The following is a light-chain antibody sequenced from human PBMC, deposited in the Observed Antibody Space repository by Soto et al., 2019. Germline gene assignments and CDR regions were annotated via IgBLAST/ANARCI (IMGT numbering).Light chain of an antibody. CDR3: LQHNTYPQVT. Sequence: DIQMTQSPSSLSASVGDRVTITCRASQGIRNELGWYQQKPGKAPKRLIYTASSLENGVPSRFSGSGSGTDFTLTISSLQPEDFATYYCLQHNTYPQVTFGPGTKVDVK. J-gene: IGKJ3*01. V-gene: IGKV1-17*01. CDR2: TAS. CDR1: QGIRNE.